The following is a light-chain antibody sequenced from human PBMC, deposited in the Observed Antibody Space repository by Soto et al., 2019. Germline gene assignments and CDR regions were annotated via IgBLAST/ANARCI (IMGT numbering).Light chain of an antibody. J-gene: IGKJ4*01. CDR1: QSISSL. CDR3: HQRRQWPLT. Sequence: EIVLTQAPGTLSLSPGDRATLSCRASQSISSLLGWYQQKPGRAPRLLISDVSNRATGIPAKFSGSGSGTDFTLTISSLGSEDVAVYYCHQRRQWPLTFGGGTKVDIK. V-gene: IGKV3-11*01. CDR2: DVS.